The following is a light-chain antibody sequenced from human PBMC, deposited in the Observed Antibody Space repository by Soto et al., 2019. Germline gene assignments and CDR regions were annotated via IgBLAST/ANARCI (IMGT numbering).Light chain of an antibody. CDR3: HSYDSSLCGSV. CDR2: GNS. V-gene: IGLV1-40*01. Sequence: QSVLTQPPSVSGAPGQRVTISCTGSSSNIGAGYDVHWYQHLPGTAPKLLIYGNSNRPSGVPDRFSGSKSGTSASLAITGLQAEDEADYYCHSYDSSLCGSVFGGGTKLTVL. J-gene: IGLJ2*01. CDR1: SSNIGAGYD.